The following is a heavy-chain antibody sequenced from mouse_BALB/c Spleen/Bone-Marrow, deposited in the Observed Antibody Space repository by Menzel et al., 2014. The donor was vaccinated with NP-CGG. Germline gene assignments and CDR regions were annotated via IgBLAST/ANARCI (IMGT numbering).Heavy chain of an antibody. V-gene: IGHV1-69*02. Sequence: QVQLQQSGAELVKPGAPVKLSCKVSGYTFTSYWMNWVKQRPGRGLEWIGRIDPSDSETHYNQKFKDKATLTVDKSSSTAYIQLSSLTSEDSAVYYCARRGYGYGFAYWGQGTLVTVSA. D-gene: IGHD1-2*01. CDR2: IDPSDSET. CDR1: GYTFTSYW. J-gene: IGHJ3*01. CDR3: ARRGYGYGFAY.